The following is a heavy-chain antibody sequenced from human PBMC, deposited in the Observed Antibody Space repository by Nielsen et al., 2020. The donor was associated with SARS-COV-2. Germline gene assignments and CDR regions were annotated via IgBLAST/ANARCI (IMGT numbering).Heavy chain of an antibody. J-gene: IGHJ2*01. D-gene: IGHD3-3*01. CDR2: VSHSGST. CDR1: DGSLSGHY. Sequence: SETLSLTCAVSDGSLSGHYWTWIRQPPRKGLEWIGEVSHSGSTNTNPSLKSRVTISVDTSKSQFSLKLRSVTAADTAVYYCARDGASGRFYDWLSHFDLWGRGTLVTVSS. V-gene: IGHV4-34*01. CDR3: ARDGASGRFYDWLSHFDL.